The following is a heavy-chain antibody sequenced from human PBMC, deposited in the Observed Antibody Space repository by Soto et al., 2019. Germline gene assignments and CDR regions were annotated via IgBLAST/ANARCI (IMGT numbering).Heavy chain of an antibody. J-gene: IGHJ4*02. CDR2: ISAPNGNT. Sequence: QVHLVQSGAEVKKPGASVKVSCKASGYTFTSYGITWVRQAPGQGIEWMGWISAPNGNTDYAQKLQGRIIVTRDTSTSTDYMELRSLISDVTAVYYCARGRYGDYWGQGALVTVSS. CDR1: GYTFTSYG. D-gene: IGHD1-1*01. CDR3: ARGRYGDY. V-gene: IGHV1-18*01.